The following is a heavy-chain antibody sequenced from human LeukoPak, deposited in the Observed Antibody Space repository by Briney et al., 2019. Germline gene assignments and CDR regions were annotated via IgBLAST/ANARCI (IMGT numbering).Heavy chain of an antibody. J-gene: IGHJ5*02. CDR1: GYSFTTYW. Sequence: GESLKISCKGSGYSFTTYWIGWVRQLPGKGLEWMGIIYPGDSDTRYSPSFQGQVSISADKSISTAYLQWSSLKTSDTAMYYCARAYSSSSTWFDPWGQGTLVTVSS. CDR3: ARAYSSSSTWFDP. V-gene: IGHV5-51*01. D-gene: IGHD6-6*01. CDR2: IYPGDSDT.